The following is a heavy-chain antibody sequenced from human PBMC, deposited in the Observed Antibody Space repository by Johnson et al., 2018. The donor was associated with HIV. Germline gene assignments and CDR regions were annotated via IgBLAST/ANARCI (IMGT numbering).Heavy chain of an antibody. J-gene: IGHJ3*02. CDR3: AKDPPGVDDIHAFDI. D-gene: IGHD3-9*01. Sequence: QVQLVESGGGLVKPGGSLRLSCAASGITFSDYYMSWIRQAPGKGLEWVSYYPGSVKGRFTISRENAKNSLYLQMNSLRAEDTAVYYCAKDPPGVDDIHAFDIWGQGTMVTVSS. V-gene: IGHV3-11*06. CDR1: GITFSDYY.